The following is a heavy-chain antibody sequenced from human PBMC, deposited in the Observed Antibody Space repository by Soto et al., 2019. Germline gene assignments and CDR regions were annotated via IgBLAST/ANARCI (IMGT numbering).Heavy chain of an antibody. Sequence: ASVKVSCKASGYTFTSYYMHWVRQAPGQGLEWMGIINASGGSTSYAQKFQGRVTMTRDTSTSTVYMELSSLRSEDTAVYYCARDTVTRYFDLWGRGTLVTVSS. CDR3: ARDTVTRYFDL. J-gene: IGHJ2*01. V-gene: IGHV1-46*01. CDR2: INASGGST. D-gene: IGHD4-4*01. CDR1: GYTFTSYY.